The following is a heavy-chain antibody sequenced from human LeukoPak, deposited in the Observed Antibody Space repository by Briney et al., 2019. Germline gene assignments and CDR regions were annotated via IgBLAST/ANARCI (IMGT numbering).Heavy chain of an antibody. CDR3: ALASLAARPGYMDV. J-gene: IGHJ6*03. Sequence: GGSLRLSCAASGFTFDDYAMHWVRQAPGKGLEWVSGISWNSGSIGYADSVKGRFTISRDNAKNSLYLQMNSLRAEDTALYYCALASLAARPGYMDVWGKGTTVTVSS. CDR1: GFTFDDYA. CDR2: ISWNSGSI. D-gene: IGHD6-6*01. V-gene: IGHV3-9*01.